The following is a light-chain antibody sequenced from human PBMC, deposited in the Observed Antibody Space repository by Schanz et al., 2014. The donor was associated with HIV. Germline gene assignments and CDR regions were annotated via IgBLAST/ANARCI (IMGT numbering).Light chain of an antibody. J-gene: IGKJ5*01. Sequence: DIQMTQSPSSVSASVGDRVTISCRASQGFTRWLAWYQQKPGEAPKLLIYKASSLESGVPSRFSGSGSGTKFTLTISSLQPDDFATYYCQQYNSDSITFGQGTRLEIK. V-gene: IGKV1-5*03. CDR1: QGFTRW. CDR2: KAS. CDR3: QQYNSDSIT.